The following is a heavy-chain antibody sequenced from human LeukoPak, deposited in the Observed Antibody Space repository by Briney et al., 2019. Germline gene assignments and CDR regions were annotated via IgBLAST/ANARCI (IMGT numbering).Heavy chain of an antibody. J-gene: IGHJ6*03. D-gene: IGHD2-2*01. CDR3: AREDIVVVPAARIAAAGPEGYYYYMDV. Sequence: ASVKVSCKASRYTFTGYYMYWVRQAPGQGREWMGWINPNIVGTNYAQKFQGRVTMTRDTSISTDYMELSRLRSDDTAVYYCAREDIVVVPAARIAAAGPEGYYYYMDVWRKGTTVTVSS. CDR1: RYTFTGYY. CDR2: INPNIVGT. V-gene: IGHV1-2*02.